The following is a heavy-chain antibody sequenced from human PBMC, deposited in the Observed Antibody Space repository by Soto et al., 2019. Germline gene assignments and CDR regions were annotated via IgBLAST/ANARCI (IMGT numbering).Heavy chain of an antibody. J-gene: IGHJ5*02. Sequence: SETLSLTCTVSGGSISSYYWSWIRQPPGKGLEWIGYIYYSGSTNYNPSLKSRVTISVDTSKNQFSLKLSSVTAADTAVYYCARAAHCTNGVCFRSSGFDPWGQGTLVTVSS. V-gene: IGHV4-59*01. CDR2: IYYSGST. D-gene: IGHD2-8*01. CDR3: ARAAHCTNGVCFRSSGFDP. CDR1: GGSISSYY.